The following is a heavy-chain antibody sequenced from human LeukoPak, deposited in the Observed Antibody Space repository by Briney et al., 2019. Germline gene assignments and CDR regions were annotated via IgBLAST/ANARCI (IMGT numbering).Heavy chain of an antibody. Sequence: GGSLRLSCIGSGFTFSNYAMHWVRQAPGKGLEWVAVISYDGTNKNYADSVKGRFTISRDNSKNTLYLQMNSLRAEDTAAYYCAKDSHYYGSGSYPYFDYWGQGTLVTVSS. D-gene: IGHD3-10*01. CDR3: AKDSHYYGSGSYPYFDY. CDR1: GFTFSNYA. J-gene: IGHJ4*02. V-gene: IGHV3-30*04. CDR2: ISYDGTNK.